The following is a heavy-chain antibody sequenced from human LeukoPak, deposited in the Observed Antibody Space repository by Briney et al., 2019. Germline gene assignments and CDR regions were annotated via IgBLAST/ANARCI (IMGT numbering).Heavy chain of an antibody. CDR2: MYYIGST. J-gene: IGHJ5*02. Sequence: SETLSLTCTVSGGSITSHYWSWIRQPPGKGLEWIGYMYYIGSTNYNPSLKSRLTISVDTSKNQFSLKLRSVTAADTAVYYCARHTAVNPTEPYLNWFDPWGQGTLATVSS. D-gene: IGHD4-11*01. CDR3: ARHTAVNPTEPYLNWFDP. CDR1: GGSITSHY. V-gene: IGHV4-59*11.